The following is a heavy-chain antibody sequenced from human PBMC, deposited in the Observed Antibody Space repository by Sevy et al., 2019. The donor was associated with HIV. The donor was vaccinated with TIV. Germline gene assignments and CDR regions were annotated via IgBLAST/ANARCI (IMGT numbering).Heavy chain of an antibody. CDR1: GGTFSGYA. CDR3: ARGQDYYGSGSYYNSPYNWFDP. Sequence: ASVKVSCKASGGTFSGYAISWVRQAPGQGLEWMGGIIPIFGTANYAQKFQGRVTITADESTSTAYMELSSLRSEDTAVYYCARGQDYYGSGSYYNSPYNWFDPWGQGTLVTVSS. CDR2: IIPIFGTA. V-gene: IGHV1-69*13. D-gene: IGHD3-10*01. J-gene: IGHJ5*02.